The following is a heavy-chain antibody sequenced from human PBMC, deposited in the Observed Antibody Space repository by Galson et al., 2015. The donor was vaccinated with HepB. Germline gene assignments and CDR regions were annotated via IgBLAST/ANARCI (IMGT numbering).Heavy chain of an antibody. D-gene: IGHD6-6*01. CDR3: AGSHFSTSSSRFDP. CDR2: ISAYNGNT. V-gene: IGHV1-18*01. J-gene: IGHJ5*02. Sequence: SVKVSCKASGYSFTTYAISWVRQAPGQGLEWLGWISAYNGNTNYAQKIQGRVTMTTDTSTSTAYMELRSLRSDDTAIYYCAGSHFSTSSSRFDPWGQGTRVTVSS. CDR1: GYSFTTYA.